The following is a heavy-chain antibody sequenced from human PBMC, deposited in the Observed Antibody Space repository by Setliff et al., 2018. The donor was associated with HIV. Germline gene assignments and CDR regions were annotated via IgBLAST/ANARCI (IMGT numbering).Heavy chain of an antibody. CDR2: ISPTGDNDNT. Sequence: SETLSLTCSVSGASISSYYWSWIRQPPGKGLEWIGYISPTGDNDNTKYSEKFKGRVTITRDSSASTAYMELSSLTSEDTAVYYCATERYQLRYNSYCYYYGMDVWGQGTTVTISS. D-gene: IGHD2-2*02. J-gene: IGHJ6*02. V-gene: IGHV4-4*08. CDR3: ATERYQLRYNSYCYYYGMDV. CDR1: GASISSYY.